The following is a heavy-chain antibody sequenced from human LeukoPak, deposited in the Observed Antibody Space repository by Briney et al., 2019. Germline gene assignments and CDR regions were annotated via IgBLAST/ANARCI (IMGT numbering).Heavy chain of an antibody. D-gene: IGHD3-10*01. V-gene: IGHV3-23*01. CDR1: GFTFSSYA. CDR2: ISTSGGST. Sequence: GGSLRLSCAASGFTFSSYAMSWVRQAPGKGLEWVSVISTSGGSTYYADSVKGRFTISRDNSKNTLYLQMNSLRAEDTAVYYCAKVRFGVTARYFDYWGQGTLVTVSS. J-gene: IGHJ4*02. CDR3: AKVRFGVTARYFDY.